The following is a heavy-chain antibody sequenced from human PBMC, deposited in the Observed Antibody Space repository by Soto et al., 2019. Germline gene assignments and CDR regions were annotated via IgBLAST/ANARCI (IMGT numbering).Heavy chain of an antibody. CDR3: ARREMTTIGLDY. V-gene: IGHV5-51*01. CDR1: GYSFATYG. CDR2: IYPSDSDT. J-gene: IGHJ4*02. Sequence: GESLKISCKGSGYSFATYGIAWVRQMPGKGLEWMGIIYPSDSDTRYSPSFQGQVTTSADKSISTAYLQWSSLKASDTAMYYCARREMTTIGLDYWGQGTLVTVSS. D-gene: IGHD4-4*01.